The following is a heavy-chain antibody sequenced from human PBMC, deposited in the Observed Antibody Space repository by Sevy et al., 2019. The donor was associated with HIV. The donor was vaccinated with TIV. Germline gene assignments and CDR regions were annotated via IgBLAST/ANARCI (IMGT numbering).Heavy chain of an antibody. CDR1: GGSISSGGYS. Sequence: SETLSLTCAVSGGSISSGGYSWNWIRQPPGKGLEWIGYIFQSGATYYIPSLQSRVSISVDMSKNQFSLNLRSVTVADTAVYYCARHPLGNWFDLWGQGILVTVSS. CDR3: ARHPLGNWFDL. CDR2: IFQSGAT. V-gene: IGHV4-30-2*01. J-gene: IGHJ5*02. D-gene: IGHD3-16*01.